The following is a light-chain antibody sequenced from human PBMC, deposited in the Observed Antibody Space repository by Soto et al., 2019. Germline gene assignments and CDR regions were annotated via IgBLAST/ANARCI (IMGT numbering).Light chain of an antibody. J-gene: IGKJ5*01. Sequence: EIVLTQSPGTLSLSPGERATLSCRASQSIGIYSAWYRQKPGQAPRLLIYGASNRATGIPARFSGSGSGTDFTLTISRLEPEDFALYYCQHYVERSPITFGQGTRLEIK. CDR3: QHYVERSPIT. V-gene: IGKV3-11*01. CDR2: GAS. CDR1: QSIGIY.